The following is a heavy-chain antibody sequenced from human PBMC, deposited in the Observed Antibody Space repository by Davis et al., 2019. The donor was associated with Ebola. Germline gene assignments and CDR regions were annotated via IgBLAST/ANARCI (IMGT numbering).Heavy chain of an antibody. D-gene: IGHD4-17*01. Sequence: PSETLSLTCTVSGGSISSHYWSWIRQPPGKGLEWIGYIYYSGSTNYNPSLKSRVTISVDTSKNQFSLKLSSVTAADTAVYYCARVKGDGDYRAGWFDPWGQGTLVTVSS. J-gene: IGHJ5*02. CDR3: ARVKGDGDYRAGWFDP. CDR2: IYYSGST. V-gene: IGHV4-59*08. CDR1: GGSISSHY.